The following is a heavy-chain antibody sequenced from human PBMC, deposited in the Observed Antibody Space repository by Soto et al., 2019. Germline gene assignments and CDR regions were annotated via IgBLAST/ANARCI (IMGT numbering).Heavy chain of an antibody. CDR1: GDSVSSNSAA. CDR2: TYYRSKWYN. J-gene: IGHJ4*02. Sequence: QVQLQQSGPGLVKPSQTLSLTCAISGDSVSSNSAAWNWIRHSPSRGLEWLGRTYYRSKWYNDYAVSLRGRITINLDTTKNQFSLQLNSATPEDTAVYYCATWRYDYWGQGTLVTVSS. CDR3: ATWRYDY. V-gene: IGHV6-1*01.